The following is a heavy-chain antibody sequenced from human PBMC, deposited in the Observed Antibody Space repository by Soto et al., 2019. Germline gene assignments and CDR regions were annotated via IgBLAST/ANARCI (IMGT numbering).Heavy chain of an antibody. D-gene: IGHD3-22*01. V-gene: IGHV4-59*01. CDR1: GGSISSYY. CDR3: ARDSKYYYDSSGPAYYFDY. CDR2: IYYSGST. J-gene: IGHJ4*02. Sequence: SETLSLTCTVSGGSISSYYWIWIRQPPGKGLEWIGYIYYSGSTNYNPSLKSRVTISVDTSKNQFSLKLSSVTAADTAVYYCARDSKYYYDSSGPAYYFDYWGQGTLVTVSS.